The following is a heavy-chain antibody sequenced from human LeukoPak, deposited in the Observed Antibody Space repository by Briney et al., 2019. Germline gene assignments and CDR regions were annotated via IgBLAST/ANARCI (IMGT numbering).Heavy chain of an antibody. V-gene: IGHV3-23*01. CDR1: GFTFSSYA. CDR3: AKGDRPVIAMVKFDY. D-gene: IGHD5-18*01. J-gene: IGHJ4*02. Sequence: GGSLRLSCVASGFTFSSYAMNWVRQAPGKGLEWVSGISGSGTNTYYADSVKGRFTISRDNSKNTLYMQMNSLRAEDTAVYYCAKGDRPVIAMVKFDYWGQGTLVTVSS. CDR2: ISGSGTNT.